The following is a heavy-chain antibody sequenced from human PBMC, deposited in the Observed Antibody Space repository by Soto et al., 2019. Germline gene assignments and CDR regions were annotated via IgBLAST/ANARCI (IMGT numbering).Heavy chain of an antibody. D-gene: IGHD3-3*01. V-gene: IGHV4-31*03. J-gene: IGHJ6*02. CDR2: IYYSGST. CDR3: ARDRAGVAADV. CDR1: GGSISSGGYY. Sequence: KPSETLSLTCTVSGGSISSGGYYWSWIRQHPGKGLEWIGYIYYSGSTYYNPSLKSRVTISVDTSKNQFSLKLSSVTAADTAVYYCARDRAGVAADVWGQGTTVTVSS.